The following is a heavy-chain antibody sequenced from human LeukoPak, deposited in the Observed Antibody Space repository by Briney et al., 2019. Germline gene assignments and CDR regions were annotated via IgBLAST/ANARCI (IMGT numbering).Heavy chain of an antibody. CDR1: GFTVSSNY. D-gene: IGHD3-10*01. CDR2: IYSGGST. V-gene: IGHV3-53*05. Sequence: GGSLRLSCAASGFTVSSNYMSWVRQAPGKGLEWVSVIYSGGSTYYADSVKGRFTISRDNSKNTLYLQMNSLRAEDTAVYYCARDLIGVTMVRGALDYWGQGTLVTVSS. CDR3: ARDLIGVTMVRGALDY. J-gene: IGHJ4*02.